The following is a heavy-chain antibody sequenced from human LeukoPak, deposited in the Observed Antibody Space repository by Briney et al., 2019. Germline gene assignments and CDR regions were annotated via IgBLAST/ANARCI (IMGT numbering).Heavy chain of an antibody. V-gene: IGHV3-21*01. CDR2: ISSSSSSI. CDR3: AREKAYGGFDY. Sequence: NPGGSLRLSCAASGFTFSSYSMNWVRQAPGKGLEWVSSISSSSSSIYYADSVKGRFTISRDNAKNSLYLQMNSLRAEDTAVYYCAREKAYGGFDYWGQGTLVTVSS. J-gene: IGHJ4*02. CDR1: GFTFSSYS. D-gene: IGHD3-16*01.